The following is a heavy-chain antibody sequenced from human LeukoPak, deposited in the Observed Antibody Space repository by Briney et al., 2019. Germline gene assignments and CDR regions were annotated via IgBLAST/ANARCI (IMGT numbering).Heavy chain of an antibody. CDR1: GFTFSSYA. J-gene: IGHJ4*02. CDR2: ISRGGTTI. V-gene: IGHV3-11*01. D-gene: IGHD3-10*01. Sequence: GGSLRLSCAASGFTFSSYAMSWFRQAPGKGLEWVSYISRGGTTIYYADSVKGRFTISRDNAKNSVNLQMSSLRAEDTAVYYCAGENYYGSGKPFEYWGQGTLVTVSS. CDR3: AGENYYGSGKPFEY.